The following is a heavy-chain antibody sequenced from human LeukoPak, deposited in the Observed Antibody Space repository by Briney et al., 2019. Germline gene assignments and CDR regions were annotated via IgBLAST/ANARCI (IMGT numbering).Heavy chain of an antibody. CDR3: ARDGHRDNRSSWYSPYYYYYYGMDV. D-gene: IGHD6-13*01. V-gene: IGHV4-61*01. J-gene: IGHJ6*02. CDR1: GGSVSSGSYY. Sequence: SETLSLTCTVSGGSVSSGSYYWSWIRQPPGKGLEWIGYIYYSGSTNYNPSLKSRVTISVDTSKNQFSLKLSSVTAADTAVYYCARDGHRDNRSSWYSPYYYYYYGMDVWGQGTTVTVSS. CDR2: IYYSGST.